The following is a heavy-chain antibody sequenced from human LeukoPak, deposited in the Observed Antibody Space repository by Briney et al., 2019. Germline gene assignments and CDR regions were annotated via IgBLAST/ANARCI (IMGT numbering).Heavy chain of an antibody. D-gene: IGHD3-9*01. CDR2: IKSKTDGGTT. V-gene: IGHV3-15*01. CDR1: GFTFSNAW. Sequence: GGSLRLSCAASGFTFSNAWMSWVRQAPGKGLEWVGRIKSKTDGGTTDYAAPVKGRFTISRDDSKNTLYLQMNSLKTEDTAVYYCTTELELLTGYYRDAFDIWGQGTMVTVSS. CDR3: TTELELLTGYYRDAFDI. J-gene: IGHJ3*02.